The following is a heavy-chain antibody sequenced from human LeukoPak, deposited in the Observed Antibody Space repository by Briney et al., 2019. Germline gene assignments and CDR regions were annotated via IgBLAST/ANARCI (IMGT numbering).Heavy chain of an antibody. J-gene: IGHJ4*02. V-gene: IGHV1-46*01. Sequence: ASVKVSCKASGYIFTSYYMHWLRQAPGQGLEWMGIINPSGGTTNYAQKFEARVTMTRNTSTSTDYIQLSSQISDRTAVYYCARARSTWYSDYWGQGTLVTVSS. CDR2: INPSGGTT. CDR1: GYIFTSYY. CDR3: ARARSTWYSDY. D-gene: IGHD2-2*01.